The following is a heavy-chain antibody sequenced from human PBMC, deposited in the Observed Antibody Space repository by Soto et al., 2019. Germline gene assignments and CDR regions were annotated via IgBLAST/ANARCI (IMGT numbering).Heavy chain of an antibody. CDR3: ARENYDILTGYYMRRWFDP. Sequence: ASVKVSCKASGYTFTVYYMHWVRQAPGQGLEWMGWINPKSGGTMYPQKFQGRVTMTWDTSISTAYMALTSLRAEDTAVYYCARENYDILTGYYMRRWFDPWGQGTLVTVSS. D-gene: IGHD3-9*01. CDR2: INPKSGGT. J-gene: IGHJ5*02. V-gene: IGHV1-2*02. CDR1: GYTFTVYY.